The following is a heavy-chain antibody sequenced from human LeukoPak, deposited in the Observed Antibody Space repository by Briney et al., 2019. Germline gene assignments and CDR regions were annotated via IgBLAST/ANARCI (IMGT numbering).Heavy chain of an antibody. CDR1: GYTFTRCY. J-gene: IGHJ4*02. Sequence: ASVKVSCKASGYTFTRCYMHWVGQAPGQGLEWMGWINPNSGGTNYAQKFQGRVTMTSDTSISTAYMELSRLRSDDTAVYYCARVRFSSSWTNYFDYWGQGTLGTVS. CDR3: ARVRFSSSWTNYFDY. D-gene: IGHD6-13*01. V-gene: IGHV1-2*02. CDR2: INPNSGGT.